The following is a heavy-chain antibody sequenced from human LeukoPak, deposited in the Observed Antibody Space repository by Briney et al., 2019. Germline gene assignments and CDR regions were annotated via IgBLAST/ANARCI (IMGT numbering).Heavy chain of an antibody. CDR3: AKEPDYYGSGSPDY. D-gene: IGHD3-10*01. CDR1: GFTFSSYA. V-gene: IGHV3-23*01. J-gene: IGHJ4*02. CDR2: ISGCGGST. Sequence: GGSLRLSCAASGFTFSSYAMSWVRQAPGKGLEWVSAISGCGGSTYYADSVKGWFTISRDNSKNTLYLQMNSLRAEDTAVYYCAKEPDYYGSGSPDYWGQGTLVTVSS.